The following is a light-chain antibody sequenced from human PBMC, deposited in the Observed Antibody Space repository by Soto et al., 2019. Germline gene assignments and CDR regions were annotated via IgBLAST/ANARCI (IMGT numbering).Light chain of an antibody. CDR1: QTISSW. J-gene: IGKJ1*01. V-gene: IGKV1-5*03. CDR3: QQTYSNLWT. Sequence: DIQMTQSPSTLSGSVGDRVTITCRASQTISSWLAWYQQKPGKAPKLLIYKASTLKSGVPSRFSGRGSGTDFTLTINNLQREDFADYFCQQTYSNLWTFGQGTKVDIK. CDR2: KAS.